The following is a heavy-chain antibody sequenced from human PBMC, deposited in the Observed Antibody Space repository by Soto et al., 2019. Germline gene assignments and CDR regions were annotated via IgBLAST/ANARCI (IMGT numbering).Heavy chain of an antibody. J-gene: IGHJ4*02. CDR1: GFTFSSYE. CDR2: INSGGSII. CDR3: PRDRLLYGSSWTAYFDF. V-gene: IGHV3-48*03. D-gene: IGHD6-19*01. Sequence: GGSLRLSCVVSGFTFSSYEMNWVRQAPGKGPEWVSYINSGGSIIYYADSVKGRFTISRGNPKTSVYLQMNSLRAEHTAVYYCPRDRLLYGSSWTAYFDFWRQGPTVTVSS.